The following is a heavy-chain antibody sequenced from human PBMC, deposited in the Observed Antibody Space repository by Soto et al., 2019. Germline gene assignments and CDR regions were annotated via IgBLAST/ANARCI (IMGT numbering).Heavy chain of an antibody. CDR1: GGSISNYY. D-gene: IGHD3-22*01. CDR2: FYYTGST. J-gene: IGHJ5*02. CDR3: AKYYYDSNTYFYRWFDP. Sequence: PSETLSLTCTVSGGSISNYYWSWIRQPPGNGLEWIAYFYYTGSTNYNPSLRSRVTISVDTSKNQFSLKLSSVTAADTAVYYCAKYYYDSNTYFYRWFDPWGQGTLVTVSS. V-gene: IGHV4-59*08.